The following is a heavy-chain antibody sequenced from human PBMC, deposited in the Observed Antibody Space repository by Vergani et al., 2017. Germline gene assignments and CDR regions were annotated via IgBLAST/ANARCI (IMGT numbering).Heavy chain of an antibody. J-gene: IGHJ4*02. Sequence: QVTLRESGPALVKPTQTLTLTCTFSGFSLSTSRMCVSWIRQPPGKALECLARIDWDDDKYYSTSLKTRLTISKDTSKNQGVLTMTNMNPVDTATYYCAWIRRMRVVTATTDYFDYWGQGTLVTVSS. CDR3: AWIRRMRVVTATTDYFDY. V-gene: IGHV2-70*15. CDR2: IDWDDDK. CDR1: GFSLSTSRMC. D-gene: IGHD1-26*01.